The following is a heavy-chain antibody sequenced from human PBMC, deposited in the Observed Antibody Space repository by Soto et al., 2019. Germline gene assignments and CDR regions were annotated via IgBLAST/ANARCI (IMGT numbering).Heavy chain of an antibody. CDR2: IGGRGDNT. V-gene: IGHV3-23*01. CDR3: ANYYDSSGYPHGLFQH. Sequence: EVQLLESGGGLVQPGGFLRLSCAASGLTSSYYAMSWVRQAPGKGLDWVSSIGGRGDNTYYAESVEGRFTMSRDISKNALYLNMNGLRVDDTAIYYCANYYDSSGYPHGLFQHWGQGTLVTVSS. CDR1: GLTSSYYA. D-gene: IGHD3-22*01. J-gene: IGHJ1*01.